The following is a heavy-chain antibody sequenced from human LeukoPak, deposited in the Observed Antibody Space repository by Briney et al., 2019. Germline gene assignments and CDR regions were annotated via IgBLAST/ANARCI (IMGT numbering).Heavy chain of an antibody. CDR3: ARGEFYFDY. V-gene: IGHV4-59*01. Sequence: SETLSLTCTVSGGSISSYYWSWIRQPPGKGLEWIGHIYNSGGTNYNPSLKSRVTISVVTSKNQFSLKVSSVTAADTAVYYCARGEFYFDYWGQGTLVTVSS. J-gene: IGHJ4*02. CDR2: IYNSGGT. CDR1: GGSISSYY.